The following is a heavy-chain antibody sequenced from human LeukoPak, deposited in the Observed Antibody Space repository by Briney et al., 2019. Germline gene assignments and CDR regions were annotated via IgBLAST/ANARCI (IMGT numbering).Heavy chain of an antibody. CDR2: ISGSGGST. V-gene: IGHV3-23*01. J-gene: IGHJ4*02. Sequence: GGSLRLSCAASGFTFSSYAMSWVRQAPGKGLEWVSAISGSGGSTYYADSVKGRFTISKDNSKNTLYLQMNSLRAEDTAVYYCAKDIDYYGSGSPFDYWGQGTLVTVSS. D-gene: IGHD3-10*01. CDR3: AKDIDYYGSGSPFDY. CDR1: GFTFSSYA.